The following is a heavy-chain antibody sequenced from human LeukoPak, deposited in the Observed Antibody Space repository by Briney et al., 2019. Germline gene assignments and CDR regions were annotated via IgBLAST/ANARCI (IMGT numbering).Heavy chain of an antibody. CDR3: VKVLWGGKEWNDGFDI. D-gene: IGHD3-3*01. V-gene: IGHV3-30*02. CDR1: GFTFSIYG. Sequence: PGGSLRLSCAASGFTFSIYGMHWVRQAPGKGLEWVAFIRYDGSNKYYADFVKGRFTIFRDNSKNTLFLQLNSLRPEDTAVYYCVKVLWGGKEWNDGFDIWGQGTKVTVSS. J-gene: IGHJ3*02. CDR2: IRYDGSNK.